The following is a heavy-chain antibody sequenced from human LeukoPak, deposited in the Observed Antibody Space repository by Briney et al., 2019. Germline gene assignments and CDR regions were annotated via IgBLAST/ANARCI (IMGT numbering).Heavy chain of an antibody. Sequence: ASVKVSCKASGYTFTGYYMHWVRQAPGQGLEWMGWINPNSGGTNYAQKFQGRVTMTRDTSISTAYMELSRLRSDDTAVYYCASHYGDTAMAAYYCYGMDVWGQGTTVTVSS. CDR1: GYTFTGYY. CDR3: ASHYGDTAMAAYYCYGMDV. J-gene: IGHJ6*02. V-gene: IGHV1-2*02. D-gene: IGHD5-18*01. CDR2: INPNSGGT.